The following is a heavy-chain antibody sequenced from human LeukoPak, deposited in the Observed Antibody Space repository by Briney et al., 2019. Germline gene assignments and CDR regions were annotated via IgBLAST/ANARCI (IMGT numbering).Heavy chain of an antibody. CDR2: VYPATSDT. CDR3: VRPKTLGGYNYEFEF. V-gene: IGHV5-51*01. CDR1: GYSFPNYW. J-gene: IGHJ4*02. D-gene: IGHD5-18*01. Sequence: GESLKISCKGSGYSFPNYWIGWVRQMPGKGLEWIGIVYPATSDTTYSPSFQGQVTISADKSSSTAYLQWSSLKASDTAIYYCVRPKTLGGYNYEFEFWGQGTLVTVSS.